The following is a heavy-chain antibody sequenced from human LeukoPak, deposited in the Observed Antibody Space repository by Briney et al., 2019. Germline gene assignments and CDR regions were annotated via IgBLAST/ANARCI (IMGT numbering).Heavy chain of an antibody. V-gene: IGHV4-59*01. CDR2: IQYRGNA. CDR3: ARVGSLTTFD. Sequence: PSETLSLTCTVSGGSISTYYWTWLRQPPGKGLEWIGYIQYRGNADYNPSLKSRVTISVDTSNNQCSLRLSSVTAADTAMYYCARVGSLTTFDWGQGPLVTVSS. J-gene: IGHJ4*02. CDR1: GGSISTYY. D-gene: IGHD4-17*01.